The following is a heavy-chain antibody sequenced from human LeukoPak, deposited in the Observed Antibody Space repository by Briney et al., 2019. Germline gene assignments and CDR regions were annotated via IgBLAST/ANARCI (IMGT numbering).Heavy chain of an antibody. D-gene: IGHD6-19*01. V-gene: IGHV3-7*01. J-gene: IGHJ4*02. CDR3: AGGSGWLIDY. Sequence: GGSLRLSCAASGFTFSSYWMNWVRQAPGKGLEWVAKIKQDGSEKYYVDSVKGRFTISRDNTKNSLYLQMNSLRAEDTAVYYCAGGSGWLIDYWGQGTLVTVSS. CDR2: IKQDGSEK. CDR1: GFTFSSYW.